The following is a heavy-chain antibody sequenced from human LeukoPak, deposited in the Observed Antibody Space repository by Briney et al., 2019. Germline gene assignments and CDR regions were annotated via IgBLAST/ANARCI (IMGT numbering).Heavy chain of an antibody. V-gene: IGHV3-15*07. CDR3: TTDQQWLELYYYYGMDV. J-gene: IGHJ6*02. D-gene: IGHD6-19*01. CDR1: GFTFSNAW. Sequence: GGSLRLSCAASGFTFSNAWMNWVRQAPGKGLEWVGRIKSKTDGGTTDYAAPVKDRFTISRDDSKNTLYLQMNSLKTEDTAVYYCTTDQQWLELYYYYGMDVWGQGTTVTVSS. CDR2: IKSKTDGGTT.